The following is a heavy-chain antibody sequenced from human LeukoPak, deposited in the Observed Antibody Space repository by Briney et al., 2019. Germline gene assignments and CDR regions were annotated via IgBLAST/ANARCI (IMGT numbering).Heavy chain of an antibody. V-gene: IGHV1-2*02. CDR2: INPNSGGT. CDR1: GYTLTELS. J-gene: IGHJ5*02. Sequence: ASVKVSCKVSGYTLTELSMHWVRQAPGQGLEWMGWINPNSGGTNYAQKFQGRVTMTRDTSISTAYMELSRLRSDDTAVYYCAREVTTVTTDWFDPWGQGTLVTVSS. CDR3: AREVTTVTTDWFDP. D-gene: IGHD4-17*01.